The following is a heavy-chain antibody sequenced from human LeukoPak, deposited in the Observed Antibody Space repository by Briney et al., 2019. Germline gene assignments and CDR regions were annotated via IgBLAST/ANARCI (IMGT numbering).Heavy chain of an antibody. J-gene: IGHJ4*02. D-gene: IGHD3-10*01. CDR1: GFTFSSFS. Sequence: KAGGSLRLSCAASGFTFSSFSMNWVRQAPGKGLEWVSSIYSTTTYIYYADSVKGRFTISRDNAENSLYLQMNSLRAEDTAVYYCARGKGYYGSGSYYYFDYWGQGILVTVSS. V-gene: IGHV3-21*01. CDR3: ARGKGYYGSGSYYYFDY. CDR2: IYSTTTYI.